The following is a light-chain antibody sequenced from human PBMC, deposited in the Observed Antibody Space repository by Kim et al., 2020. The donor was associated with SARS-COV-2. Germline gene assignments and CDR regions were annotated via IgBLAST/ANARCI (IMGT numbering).Light chain of an antibody. J-gene: IGKJ5*01. CDR1: ESVSSSY. V-gene: IGKV3-20*01. CDR3: QQYGSTRLT. CDR2: AAS. Sequence: ESVLTQSPGILSLSPGESVTLSCRASESVSSSYLAWYQQRSGQAPRLLIYAASSRATGIPDRFSGRGSGTAFILTISRVEPEDSAVYYCQQYGSTRLTFGQGTRLEIK.